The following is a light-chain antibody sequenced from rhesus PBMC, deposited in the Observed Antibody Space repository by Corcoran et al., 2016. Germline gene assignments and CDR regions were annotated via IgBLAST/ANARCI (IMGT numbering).Light chain of an antibody. J-gene: IGKJ1*01. V-gene: IGKV3-24*04. CDR2: GAS. CDR3: LHSSTWWP. CDR1: QSVSSY. Sequence: EIVMTQSPATLALAPGERATLSCRASQSVSSYLAWYQQKPGQAPRLLIYGASSRATGIPDRFSGSGSGTEFPLTICSLEPEDVGVYFCLHSSTWWPFGQGTKVEIK.